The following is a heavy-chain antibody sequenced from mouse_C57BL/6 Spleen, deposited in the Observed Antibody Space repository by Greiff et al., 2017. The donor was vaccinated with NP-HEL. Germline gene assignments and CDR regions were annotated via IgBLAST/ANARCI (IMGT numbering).Heavy chain of an antibody. Sequence: QVHVKQPGTELVKPGASVKLSCKASGYTFTSYWMHWVKQRPGQGLEWIGNINPSNGGTNYNEKFKSKATLTADKSSSTAYMQLSSLTSEDSAVYDCARSGSSFPWFAYWGQGTLVTVSA. J-gene: IGHJ3*01. D-gene: IGHD1-1*01. CDR3: ARSGSSFPWFAY. CDR1: GYTFTSYW. CDR2: INPSNGGT. V-gene: IGHV1-53*01.